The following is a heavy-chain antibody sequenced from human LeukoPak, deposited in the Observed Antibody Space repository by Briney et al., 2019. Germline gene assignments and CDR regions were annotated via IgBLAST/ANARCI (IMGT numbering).Heavy chain of an antibody. V-gene: IGHV3-23*01. CDR3: AKDLSGDYFHYFDY. J-gene: IGHJ4*02. CDR1: GFTFSSYA. D-gene: IGHD4-17*01. Sequence: GGSLRLSCAASGFTFSSYAMSWVRQAPGKGLEWVSAISGSGGSTYYADSVKGRFTISRDNSKTTLYLQMNSLRAEDTAVYYCAKDLSGDYFHYFDYWGQGTLVTVSS. CDR2: ISGSGGST.